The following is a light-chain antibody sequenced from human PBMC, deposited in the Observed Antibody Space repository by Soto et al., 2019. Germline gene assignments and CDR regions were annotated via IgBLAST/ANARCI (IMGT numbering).Light chain of an antibody. CDR3: QQANSFLGIT. J-gene: IGKJ5*01. V-gene: IGKV1-12*01. CDR1: QDINNW. CDR2: AAS. Sequence: DIQMTQSPSSVSASVGDRVSFTCRASQDINNWLAWYQQKPGKAPKLLIYAASSLQSGVPSRFSGSGSGTDFTLTISRLQPEDFATYYCQQANSFLGITFGQGTRLEI.